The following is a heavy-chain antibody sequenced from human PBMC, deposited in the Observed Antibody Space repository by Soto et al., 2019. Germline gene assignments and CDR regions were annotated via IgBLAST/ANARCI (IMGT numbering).Heavy chain of an antibody. V-gene: IGHV1-18*01. CDR1: GYTFTSYG. CDR2: ISAYNGNT. CDR3: AREVNVLLWFGELSRHMDV. Sequence: ASVTVSCQASGYTFTSYGISWVRQAPGQGLEWMGWISAYNGNTNYAQKLQGRVTMTTDTSTSTAYMELRSLRSDDTAVYYCAREVNVLLWFGELSRHMDVWGQGTTVTVSS. J-gene: IGHJ6*02. D-gene: IGHD3-10*01.